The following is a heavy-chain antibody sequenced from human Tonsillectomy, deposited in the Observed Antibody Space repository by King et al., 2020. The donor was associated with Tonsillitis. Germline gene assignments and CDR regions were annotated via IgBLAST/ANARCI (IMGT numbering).Heavy chain of an antibody. CDR2: IWHDGSNK. D-gene: IGHD2-2*01. CDR1: GFNLTPYG. V-gene: IGHV3-33*08. J-gene: IGHJ4*02. CDR3: ARDFIGHAQTNFDY. Sequence: VQLVESGGGVVQPGRSLRLSCAASGFNLTPYGMHWVRQAPGKGLEWVAVIWHDGSNKYYGDSVKGRFTISRDNSKNPLYLQMNSLRAEDTAVYYCARDFIGHAQTNFDYWGQGTLVTVSS.